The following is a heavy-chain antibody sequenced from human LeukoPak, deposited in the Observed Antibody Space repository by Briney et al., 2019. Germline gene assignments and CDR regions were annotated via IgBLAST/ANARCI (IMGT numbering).Heavy chain of an antibody. D-gene: IGHD1-26*01. J-gene: IGHJ4*02. Sequence: SETLSLTCTVSGGSISSSSYYWGWIRQPPGKGLEWIGSISYSGSTYYNPSLKSRVTISVDTSKNQFSLKLSSVTAADTTVYYCARRDVGATIDYWGQGTLVTVSS. CDR2: ISYSGST. CDR1: GGSISSSSYY. CDR3: ARRDVGATIDY. V-gene: IGHV4-39*01.